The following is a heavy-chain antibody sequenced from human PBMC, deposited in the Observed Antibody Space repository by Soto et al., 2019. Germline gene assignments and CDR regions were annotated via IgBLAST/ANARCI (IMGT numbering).Heavy chain of an antibody. J-gene: IGHJ6*02. V-gene: IGHV4-59*01. D-gene: IGHD3-3*01. Sequence: KPSETLSLTCTVSGGSMSNYYWSWIRQPPEKGLQWIGYIYYTGSTTYNPSLKSRVTMSVDTSKNHFSLTLNSLTAADTAVYYCARAVNSNDDIWSGYLGGDYYYYGLDVWGQGTTVTVSS. CDR1: GGSMSNYY. CDR3: ARAVNSNDDIWSGYLGGDYYYYGLDV. CDR2: IYYTGST.